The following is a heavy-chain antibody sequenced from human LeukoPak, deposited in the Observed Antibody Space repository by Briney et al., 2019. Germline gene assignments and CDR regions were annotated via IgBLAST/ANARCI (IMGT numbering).Heavy chain of an antibody. Sequence: SEARSLTCTVSGGSISSLYWSWIRQPPGKGLEWIGYIYYSGSTNYNPSLKSRVTISVDTSKNQFSLKLSSVTAADTAVYHCARGDCSGGSCENFDYWGQGTLVTVSS. CDR1: GGSISSLY. CDR2: IYYSGST. J-gene: IGHJ4*02. D-gene: IGHD2-15*01. V-gene: IGHV4-59*11. CDR3: ARGDCSGGSCENFDY.